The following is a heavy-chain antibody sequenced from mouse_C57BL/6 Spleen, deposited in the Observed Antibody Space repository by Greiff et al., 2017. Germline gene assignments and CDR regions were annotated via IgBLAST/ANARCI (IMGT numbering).Heavy chain of an antibody. CDR3: ARSSRDYLDY. J-gene: IGHJ2*01. Sequence: QVQLQQPGAELVKPGASVKLSCKASGYTFTSYWMHWVKQRPGQGLEWIGMIHPNSGSTNYNEKFKSKATLTVDKSSSTAYMQLSSLTSENSAVYYCARSSRDYLDYWGQGTTLTVSS. V-gene: IGHV1-64*01. CDR2: IHPNSGST. CDR1: GYTFTSYW.